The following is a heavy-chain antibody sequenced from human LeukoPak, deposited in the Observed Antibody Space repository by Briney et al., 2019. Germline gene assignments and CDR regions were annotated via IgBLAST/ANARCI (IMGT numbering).Heavy chain of an antibody. Sequence: SETLSLTCAVYGGSFSGYYWSWIRQPPGKGLEWIGEINHSGSTNYNPSLKSRVTISVDTSKNQFSLKLSSVTAADTAVYYCARGAMVRGVIVASNWFDPWGQGTLVTVSS. CDR1: GGSFSGYY. CDR2: INHSGST. D-gene: IGHD3-10*01. J-gene: IGHJ5*02. CDR3: ARGAMVRGVIVASNWFDP. V-gene: IGHV4-34*01.